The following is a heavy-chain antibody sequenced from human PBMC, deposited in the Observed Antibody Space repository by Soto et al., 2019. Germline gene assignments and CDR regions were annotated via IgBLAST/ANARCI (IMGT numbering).Heavy chain of an antibody. D-gene: IGHD6-19*01. Sequence: QVQLQESGPGLVKPSGTLSLTCAVSGASISDNNWWSWVRQPPGKGLEWIGEIYHSVTANYSPSLNSAVTISLDKSKNQISLQLSSVSAAGSAVYYCAMYIGVPGTRGFDYWGQGTLVTVSS. CDR1: GASISDNNW. J-gene: IGHJ4*02. CDR2: IYHSVTA. CDR3: AMYIGVPGTRGFDY. V-gene: IGHV4-4*02.